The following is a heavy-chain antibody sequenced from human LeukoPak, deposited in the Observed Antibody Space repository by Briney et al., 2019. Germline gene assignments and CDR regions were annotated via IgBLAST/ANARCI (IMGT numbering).Heavy chain of an antibody. J-gene: IGHJ4*02. CDR3: ARYYSSGLDY. CDR1: GGSINTYC. D-gene: IGHD6-19*01. CDR2: IYYSGST. Sequence: SETLSLTCTVSGGSINTYCWSWIRQPPGKGLEWIGYIYYSGSTNYNPSLKSRVTISVDTSKNRFSLKLSSVTASDTAVYYCARYYSSGLDYWGQGILVTVSS. V-gene: IGHV4-59*08.